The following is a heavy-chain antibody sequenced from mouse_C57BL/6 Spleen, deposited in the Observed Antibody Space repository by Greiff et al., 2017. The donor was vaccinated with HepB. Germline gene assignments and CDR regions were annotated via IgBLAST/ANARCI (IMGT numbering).Heavy chain of an antibody. J-gene: IGHJ4*01. CDR3: AIYYDYADAMDY. CDR1: GYTFTDYY. D-gene: IGHD2-4*01. V-gene: IGHV1-26*01. Sequence: VQLQQSGPELVKPGASVKISCKASGYTFTDYYMNWVKQSHGKSLEWIGDINPNNGGTSYNQKFKGKATLTVDKSSSTAYMELRSLTSEDSAVYYCAIYYDYADAMDYWGQGTSVTVSS. CDR2: INPNNGGT.